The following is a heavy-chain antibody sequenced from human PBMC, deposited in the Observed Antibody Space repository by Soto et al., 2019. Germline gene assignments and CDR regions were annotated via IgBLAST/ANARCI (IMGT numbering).Heavy chain of an antibody. CDR2: LTWNGEVI. J-gene: IGHJ4*02. Sequence: EVQLAESGGALVQPGRSLRLSCVASGFTFDDYAIHWVRQTPGKGLEWGSGLTWNGEVIGYADSVKGRFTISRDNAKNSLYLEMNSLRPEDTALYYCVKDSESSGYLTHLDYWGQGTLVTVSS. D-gene: IGHD3-22*01. V-gene: IGHV3-9*01. CDR1: GFTFDDYA. CDR3: VKDSESSGYLTHLDY.